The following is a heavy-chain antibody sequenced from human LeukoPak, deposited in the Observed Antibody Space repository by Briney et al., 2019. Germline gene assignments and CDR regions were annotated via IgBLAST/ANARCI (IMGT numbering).Heavy chain of an antibody. CDR1: GGSISSSSYY. V-gene: IGHV4-39*01. J-gene: IGHJ5*02. CDR2: IYYSGST. Sequence: SETLSLTCTVSGGSISSSSYYWGWIRQPPGKGLEWIGSIYYSGSTYYSPSLKSRVTISVDTSKNQFSLKLSSVTAADTAVYYCARHLAMRFDPWGQGTLVTVSS. CDR3: ARHLAMRFDP.